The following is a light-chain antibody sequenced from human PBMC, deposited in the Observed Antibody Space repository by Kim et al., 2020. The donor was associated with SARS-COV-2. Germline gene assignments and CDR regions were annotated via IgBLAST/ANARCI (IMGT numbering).Light chain of an antibody. Sequence: EIVLTQSPATLSLSPGERATLSCGASQSVTNRYVAWYQQQPGLAPRLLICNAVARATGIPDRFSGSGSETDFTLNISSLEPEDFAVYFYLQYGPSPITFGQRTRLESK. CDR3: LQYGPSPIT. CDR2: NAV. V-gene: IGKV3D-20*01. J-gene: IGKJ5*01. CDR1: QSVTNRY.